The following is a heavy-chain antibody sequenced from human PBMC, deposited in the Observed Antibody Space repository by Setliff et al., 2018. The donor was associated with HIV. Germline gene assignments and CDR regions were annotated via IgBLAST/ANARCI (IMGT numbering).Heavy chain of an antibody. CDR3: AKVGTYSSTWYFDL. CDR1: GFTFSSYA. Sequence: PGESLRLSCAASGFTFSSYAMSWVRQAPGKGLEWVSLIYSGGSSTYYADSVKGRFTISRDNSKNMLYLEMNSLRAEDTAVYYCAKVGTYSSTWYFDLWGRGTLVTVSS. D-gene: IGHD6-13*01. J-gene: IGHJ2*01. CDR2: IYSGGSST. V-gene: IGHV3-23*03.